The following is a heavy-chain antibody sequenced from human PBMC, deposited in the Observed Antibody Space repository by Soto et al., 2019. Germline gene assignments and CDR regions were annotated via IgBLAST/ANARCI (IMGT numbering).Heavy chain of an antibody. Sequence: HPGGSLRLSCAASGFTFDDYTMHWVRQAPGKGLEWVSLISWDGGSTYYADSVKGRFTISRDNSKNSLYLQMNSLRTEDTALYYCAKSLREGGQLLSYYYGMDVWGQGTTVTVSS. J-gene: IGHJ6*02. CDR2: ISWDGGST. D-gene: IGHD2-2*01. V-gene: IGHV3-43*01. CDR3: AKSLREGGQLLSYYYGMDV. CDR1: GFTFDDYT.